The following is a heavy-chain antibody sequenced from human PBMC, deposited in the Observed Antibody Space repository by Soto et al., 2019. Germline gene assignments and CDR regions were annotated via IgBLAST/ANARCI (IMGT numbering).Heavy chain of an antibody. Sequence: EVRLLESGGGLAQPGGSRRLSCAASGFTFSSSAMNWVRQAPGKGLEWVSSIRVGGGDTFYADSVRGRFTVSRDISRNTLYLQRNSLRAEDTAIYYCAKCSVGTVRTSGWCNGFDPWGQGTGVTVSS. CDR1: GFTFSSSA. D-gene: IGHD6-19*01. V-gene: IGHV3-23*01. CDR2: IRVGGGDT. CDR3: AKCSVGTVRTSGWCNGFDP. J-gene: IGHJ5*02.